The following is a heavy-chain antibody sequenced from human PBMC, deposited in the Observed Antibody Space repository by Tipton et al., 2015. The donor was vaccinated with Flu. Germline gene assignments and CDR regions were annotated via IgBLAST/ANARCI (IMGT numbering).Heavy chain of an antibody. Sequence: TLSLTCTVSGGSIGSYSWNWIRQPAGKGLEWIGRIYTSGNTIYNPSLQSRVTVSVDTSKNQFSLKLNSVTVADTAAYYCARRGEASRQQVDYNWLDPRGQAIVVTASS. CDR3: ARRGEASRQQVDYNWLDP. CDR2: IYTSGNT. V-gene: IGHV4-4*07. D-gene: IGHD6-13*01. J-gene: IGHJ5*02. CDR1: GGSIGSYS.